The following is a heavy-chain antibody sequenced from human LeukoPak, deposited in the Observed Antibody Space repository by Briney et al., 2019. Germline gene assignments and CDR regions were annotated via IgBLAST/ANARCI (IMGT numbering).Heavy chain of an antibody. V-gene: IGHV1-2*06. CDR3: ARDNDSSGYYHDY. CDR1: GYTFTGYH. D-gene: IGHD3-22*01. J-gene: IGHJ4*02. CDR2: INPNSGDT. Sequence: ASVKVSCKASGYTFTGYHMHWVRQAPGQGLEWMGRINPNSGDTNYAQKLQGRVTMTTDTSTSTAYMELRSLRSDDTAVYYCARDNDSSGYYHDYWGQGTLVTVSS.